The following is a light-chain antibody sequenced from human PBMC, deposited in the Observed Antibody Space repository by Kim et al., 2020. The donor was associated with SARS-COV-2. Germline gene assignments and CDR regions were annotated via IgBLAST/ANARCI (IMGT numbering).Light chain of an antibody. V-gene: IGLV10-54*01. Sequence: QAGLTQPPSVSKDLRQTATLTCTGNSNNVGNRGTAWLQQHQGHPPKLLSYRNNNRPSGISERFSASRSGNTASLTIIGLQPEDEADYFCSTWDSSLSDVVFGGGAQLSVL. CDR2: RNN. CDR1: SNNVGNRG. CDR3: STWDSSLSDVV. J-gene: IGLJ2*01.